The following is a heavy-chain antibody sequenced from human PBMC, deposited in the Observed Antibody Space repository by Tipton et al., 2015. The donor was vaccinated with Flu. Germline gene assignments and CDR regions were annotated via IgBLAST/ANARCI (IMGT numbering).Heavy chain of an antibody. J-gene: IGHJ4*02. D-gene: IGHD1-14*01. V-gene: IGHV3-20*04. CDR3: ARDEGGTYPD. Sequence: SLRLSCAASGFTLDEYGMNWVRQVAGKGLEWVSDINWNGGSRGYADSVKGRFTISRDNARNSLYLQMNSLRADDTAVYFCARDEGGTYPDWGQGTLVTVSS. CDR1: GFTLDEYG. CDR2: INWNGGSR.